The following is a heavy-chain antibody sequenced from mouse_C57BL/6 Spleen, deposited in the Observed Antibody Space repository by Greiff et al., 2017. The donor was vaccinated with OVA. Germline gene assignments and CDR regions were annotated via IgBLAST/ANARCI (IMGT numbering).Heavy chain of an antibody. V-gene: IGHV5-6*01. D-gene: IGHD1-1*01. J-gene: IGHJ2*01. CDR3: ARPTVVATTPYYFDY. Sequence: EVNVVESGGDLVKPGGSLKLSCAASGFPFSSYGMSWFRQTPDKRLEWVATISSGGSYTYYPDSVKGRFTISRDNAKNTLYLQMSRLKSEDTAMYYCARPTVVATTPYYFDYWGQGTTLTVSS. CDR1: GFPFSSYG. CDR2: ISSGGSYT.